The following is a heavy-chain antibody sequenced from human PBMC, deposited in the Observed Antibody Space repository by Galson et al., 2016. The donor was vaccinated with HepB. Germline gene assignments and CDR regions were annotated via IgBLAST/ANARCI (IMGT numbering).Heavy chain of an antibody. V-gene: IGHV4-39*01. Sequence: ISSSGFYWGWIRQPPGKGLEWIGSIYYSGSTYYNPSLKSRVTISVDTSKNQFSLKLSSVTAADTAVYYCARRSITTMHVWGQGTTVTVSS. J-gene: IGHJ6*02. CDR2: IYYSGST. CDR3: ARRSITTMHV. CDR1: ISSSGFY. D-gene: IGHD3-22*01.